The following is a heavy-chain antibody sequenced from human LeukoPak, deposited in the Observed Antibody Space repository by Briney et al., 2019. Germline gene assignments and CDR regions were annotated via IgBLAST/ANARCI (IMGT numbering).Heavy chain of an antibody. J-gene: IGHJ1*01. CDR2: IKSDGGT. D-gene: IGHD3-22*01. V-gene: IGHV3-74*01. CDR3: ARAPSEIGGYYPEYLRH. CDR1: GFTFSTYW. Sequence: GGSLRLSCAASGFTFSTYWMHWVRQAPGKGLVWVSRIKSDGGTNYAHSVKGRFTISRDNAKKTVSLQMNSLRPEDTGVYYCARAPSEIGGYYPEYLRHWGQGTLVTVSS.